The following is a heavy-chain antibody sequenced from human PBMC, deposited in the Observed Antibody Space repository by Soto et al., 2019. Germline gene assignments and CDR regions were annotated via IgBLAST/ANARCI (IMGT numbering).Heavy chain of an antibody. CDR3: ARVREEGFLEWTKYYYYYMDV. V-gene: IGHV3-7*01. D-gene: IGHD3-3*01. CDR1: GFTFSSYW. CDR2: IKQDGSEK. J-gene: IGHJ6*03. Sequence: GGSLRLSCAASGFTFSSYWMSWVRQAPGKGLEWVANIKQDGSEKYYVDSVKGRFTISRDNAKNSLYLQMNSLRAEDTAVYYCARVREEGFLEWTKYYYYYMDVWGKGTTVTVSS.